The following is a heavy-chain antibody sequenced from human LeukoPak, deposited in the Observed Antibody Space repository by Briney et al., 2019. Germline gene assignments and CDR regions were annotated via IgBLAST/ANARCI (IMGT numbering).Heavy chain of an antibody. CDR2: ISAYNGNT. Sequence: ASVKVSCKASGYTFTSYGISWVRQAPGQGLEWMGWISAYNGNTNYAQKLQDRVTMTTDTSTSTAYMELRSLRSDDTAVYYCARDAKVEMATIRAFDIWGQGTMVTVSS. CDR1: GYTFTSYG. J-gene: IGHJ3*02. D-gene: IGHD5-24*01. CDR3: ARDAKVEMATIRAFDI. V-gene: IGHV1-18*01.